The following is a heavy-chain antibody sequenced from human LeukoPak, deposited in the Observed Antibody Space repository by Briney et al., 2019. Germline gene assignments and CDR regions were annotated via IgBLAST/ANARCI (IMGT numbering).Heavy chain of an antibody. CDR3: AGAAVYSSSWYRSGMDV. CDR2: IIPIFGTA. D-gene: IGHD6-13*01. J-gene: IGHJ6*02. Sequence: SVKVSCKASGGTFSSYAISWVRQAPGQGLEWMGGIIPIFGTANYAQKFQGRVTITADESTSTAYMELSSLRSEDTAVYYCAGAAVYSSSWYRSGMDVWGQGATVTVSS. CDR1: GGTFSSYA. V-gene: IGHV1-69*13.